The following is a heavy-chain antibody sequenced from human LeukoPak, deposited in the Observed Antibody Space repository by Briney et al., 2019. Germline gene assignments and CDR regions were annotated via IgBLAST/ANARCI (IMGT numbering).Heavy chain of an antibody. CDR1: GWSVNRGSYY. D-gene: IGHD3-22*01. Sequence: SETLSLTCSVSGWSVNRGSYYWTWIRQPPGKGLEWIGDIYYSEPTNYIPSLESRVTISVDTSKTHFSLRLSSVTGADTAVYYCARRPSQYYYDTSGFDYWGQGTLVTVSS. J-gene: IGHJ4*02. CDR3: ARRPSQYYYDTSGFDY. CDR2: IYYSEPT. V-gene: IGHV4-61*01.